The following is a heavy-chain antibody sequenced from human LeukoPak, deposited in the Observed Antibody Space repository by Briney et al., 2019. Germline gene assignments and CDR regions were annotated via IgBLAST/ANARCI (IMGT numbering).Heavy chain of an antibody. CDR2: IYAGGST. CDR1: GGSISSGSYY. J-gene: IGHJ5*02. V-gene: IGHV4-61*02. Sequence: SQTLSLTCSVSGGSISSGSYYWSWIRQPAGKGLEWIGRIYAGGSTNYNPSLKSRVTMSVDTSKNQFSLKLSSVTAADTAVYYCARDQGKGDYDILTGYYKGSNWFDPWGQGTLVTVSS. D-gene: IGHD3-9*01. CDR3: ARDQGKGDYDILTGYYKGSNWFDP.